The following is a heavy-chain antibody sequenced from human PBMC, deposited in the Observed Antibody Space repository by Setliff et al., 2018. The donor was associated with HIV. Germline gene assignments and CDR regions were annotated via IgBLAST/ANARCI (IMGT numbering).Heavy chain of an antibody. CDR3: AKGGYGGAYYVAGY. J-gene: IGHJ4*02. CDR1: GFRVTDTY. V-gene: IGHV3-53*01. D-gene: IGHD5-18*01. CDR2: IYKAGKT. Sequence: GGSLRLSCEASGFRVTDTYMAWVRQAPGKGLEWVTLIYKAGKTYYADLVKGRFTIARDDTKNTVSLQMTNLEPGDTAMYYCAKGGYGGAYYVAGYWGQGTKVTVSS.